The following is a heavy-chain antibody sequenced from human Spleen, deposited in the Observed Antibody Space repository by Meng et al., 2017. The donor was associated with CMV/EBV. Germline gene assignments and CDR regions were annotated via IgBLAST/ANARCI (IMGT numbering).Heavy chain of an antibody. J-gene: IGHJ6*02. CDR3: ARDREKWNNYGMDV. CDR2: INPSGGST. CDR1: GGTFSSYA. V-gene: IGHV1-46*01. Sequence: ASVKVSCKASGGTFSSYAISWVRQAPGQGLEWMGIINPSGGSTSYAQKFQGRVTMTRDTSTSTVYMELSSLRSEDTAVYYCARDREKWNNYGMDVWGQGTTVTVSS. D-gene: IGHD1-1*01.